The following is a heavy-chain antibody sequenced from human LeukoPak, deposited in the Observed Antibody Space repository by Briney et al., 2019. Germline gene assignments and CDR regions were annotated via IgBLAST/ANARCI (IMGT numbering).Heavy chain of an antibody. CDR2: INHSRST. D-gene: IGHD2-15*01. CDR1: GGSSRGDY. Sequence: PSETLSLTCAVSGGSSRGDYWSRIRQPPGKGLGWRGEINHSRSTTYNPPPKTRVAISADTSKKPISVKLSSVTAAHTAVYYCARDIQSWFDPWGQGTLVTVSS. V-gene: IGHV4-34*01. CDR3: ARDIQSWFDP. J-gene: IGHJ5*02.